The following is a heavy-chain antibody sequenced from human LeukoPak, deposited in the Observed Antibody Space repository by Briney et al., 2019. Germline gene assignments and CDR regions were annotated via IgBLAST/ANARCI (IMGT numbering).Heavy chain of an antibody. V-gene: IGHV4-59*01. CDR3: AASPLGYCSGGSCLLVH. CDR1: GGSISCYY. Sequence: PSETLSLTCTVSGGSISCYYWSWIQQPPGKGLEWFGYIYYSGSTNYNPSLKSRVTISVDTSKNQFSLKLSSVTAADTAVYYCAASPLGYCSGGSCLLVHWGQGTLVPVSS. D-gene: IGHD2-15*01. CDR2: IYYSGST. J-gene: IGHJ1*01.